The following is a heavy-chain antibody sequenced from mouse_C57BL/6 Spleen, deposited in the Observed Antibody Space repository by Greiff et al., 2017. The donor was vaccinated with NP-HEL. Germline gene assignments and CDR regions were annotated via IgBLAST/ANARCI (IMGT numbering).Heavy chain of an antibody. CDR3: TGLSSNWWYFDV. D-gene: IGHD2-5*01. CDR1: GFTFSNYW. V-gene: IGHV6-3*01. Sequence: EVKLMESGGGLVQPGGSMKLSCVASGFTFSNYWMNWVRQSPEKGLEWVAQIRLKSDNYATHYAESVKGRFTISRDDSKSSVYLQMNNLRAEDTRIYYCTGLSSNWWYFDVWGTGTTVTVSS. J-gene: IGHJ1*03. CDR2: IRLKSDNYAT.